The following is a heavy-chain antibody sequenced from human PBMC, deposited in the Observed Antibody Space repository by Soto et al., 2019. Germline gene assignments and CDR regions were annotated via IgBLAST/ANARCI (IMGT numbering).Heavy chain of an antibody. CDR3: AKGANYYDSNGFYLFNF. CDR2: VSYDGSNK. J-gene: IGHJ4*02. V-gene: IGHV3-30*18. CDR1: GFTFDTCG. Sequence: SLRLSCAASGFTFDTCGMHWVRQAPGRGLEWVAIVSYDGSNKQYSESVKGRFTISRDNSNNTLYLQMDSLRPEDTAVYYCAKGANYYDSNGFYLFNFWGQGTPVTVSS. D-gene: IGHD3-22*01.